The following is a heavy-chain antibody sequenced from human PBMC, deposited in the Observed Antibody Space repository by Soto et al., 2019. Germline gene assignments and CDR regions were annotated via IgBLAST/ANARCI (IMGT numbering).Heavy chain of an antibody. CDR3: AREYYGLLTGYSTDY. D-gene: IGHD3-9*01. J-gene: IGHJ4*02. V-gene: IGHV3-74*01. Sequence: EVQLVESGGDLVQRGGSLRLSCAASGFPFSSYWMHWVRHTPGKGLDWVARISGDGVTTYYADSVTGRFTISRDNAKNSLSLARSGLRAEDTAVYYCAREYYGLLTGYSTDYWGQGTLVSVSS. CDR1: GFPFSSYW. CDR2: ISGDGVTT.